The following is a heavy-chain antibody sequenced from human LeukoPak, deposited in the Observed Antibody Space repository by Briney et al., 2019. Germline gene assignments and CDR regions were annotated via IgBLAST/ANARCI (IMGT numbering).Heavy chain of an antibody. V-gene: IGHV3-23*01. Sequence: PGGSLRLSCAASGFTFSNYAMSWVRKAPGKGLEWVSAISGSGGSTYYADSVKGRFTISRDNSKNTLYLQINTLTAEDTAMYYCARCVRLGYCSGAGLEYWGRGTLVTVSS. D-gene: IGHD2-15*01. CDR3: ARCVRLGYCSGAGLEY. J-gene: IGHJ2*01. CDR2: ISGSGGST. CDR1: GFTFSNYA.